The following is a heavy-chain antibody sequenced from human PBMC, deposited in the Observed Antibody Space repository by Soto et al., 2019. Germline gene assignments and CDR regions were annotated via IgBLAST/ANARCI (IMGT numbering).Heavy chain of an antibody. Sequence: QVQLVESGGGVVQPGRSLRLSCAASGFTFSSYAMHWVRQAPGKGLEWVAVISYDGSNKYYADSVKGRFTISRDNSKNTLYLQMNSLRAEDTAVYYCARDPHETIFGVAPVYYFDYWGQGTLVTVSS. J-gene: IGHJ4*02. CDR2: ISYDGSNK. V-gene: IGHV3-30-3*01. CDR3: ARDPHETIFGVAPVYYFDY. CDR1: GFTFSSYA. D-gene: IGHD3-3*01.